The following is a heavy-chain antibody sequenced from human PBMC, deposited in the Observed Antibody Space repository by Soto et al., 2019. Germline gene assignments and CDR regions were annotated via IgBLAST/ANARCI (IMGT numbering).Heavy chain of an antibody. D-gene: IGHD5-12*01. J-gene: IGHJ5*02. Sequence: QVHLQQWGAGLLKPSETLSLTCAVYGESFIGYYWTWIRQPPGKGLEWIGEINHRGYTNYNPSLKSRVTISIDTSKNQFSLKLTSVTAADTSAYYCARTDIVTTNWFDPWGRGTLVTVSS. CDR2: INHRGYT. CDR1: GESFIGYY. V-gene: IGHV4-34*02. CDR3: ARTDIVTTNWFDP.